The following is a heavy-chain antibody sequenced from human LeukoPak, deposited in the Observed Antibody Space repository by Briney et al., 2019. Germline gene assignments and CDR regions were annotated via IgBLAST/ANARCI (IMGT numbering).Heavy chain of an antibody. CDR1: GFTFSSFA. Sequence: GGSLRLSWAASGFTFSSFAMSWVRQAPGKGLGWVSAIIGIGGSTYYADSVKGRFTISRDNSKNTLYLQMNSLRAEDTAVYYCAGIDAFDIWGQGTMVTVSS. J-gene: IGHJ3*02. CDR3: AGIDAFDI. V-gene: IGHV3-23*01. CDR2: IIGIGGST.